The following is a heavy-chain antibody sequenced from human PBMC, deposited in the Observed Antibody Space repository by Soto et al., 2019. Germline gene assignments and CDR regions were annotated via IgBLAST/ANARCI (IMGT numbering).Heavy chain of an antibody. Sequence: EVPLVESGGGLVQRGESLRLSCAASGFALSSYSMNWVRQAPGKGLEWVTYISAAANTIYYADSVKGRFTISRDNAKNSLYPQLNSLRDEDTAVYFCARGFDLQYGLDVWGQGTTVTVSS. CDR3: ARGFDLQYGLDV. CDR1: GFALSSYS. V-gene: IGHV3-48*02. J-gene: IGHJ6*02. CDR2: ISAAANTI. D-gene: IGHD3-10*01.